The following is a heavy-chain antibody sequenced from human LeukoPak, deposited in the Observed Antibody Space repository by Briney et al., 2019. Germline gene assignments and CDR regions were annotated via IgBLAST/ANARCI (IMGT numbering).Heavy chain of an antibody. J-gene: IGHJ4*02. V-gene: IGHV4-34*01. Sequence: SETLSLTCAVYGGSFSGYYWSWIRQPPGKGLEWIGEINHSGSANYNPSLKSRVTISVDTSKNQFSLKLTSVTAADTSVYYCAVAGYGRRFDDWGQGTLVTVSS. CDR3: AVAGYGRRFDD. CDR2: INHSGSA. CDR1: GGSFSGYY. D-gene: IGHD5-18*01.